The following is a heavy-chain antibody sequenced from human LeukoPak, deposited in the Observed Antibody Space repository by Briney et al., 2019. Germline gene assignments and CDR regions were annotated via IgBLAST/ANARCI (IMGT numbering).Heavy chain of an antibody. D-gene: IGHD6-13*01. CDR3: AKRGYSSTWLSPFDY. J-gene: IGHJ4*02. V-gene: IGHV3-23*01. CDR1: GFTFSTYA. CDR2: ISGSGGST. Sequence: PGGSLRLSRVASGFTFSTYAMNWVRQAPGKGLEWVSVISGSGGSTYYADSVKGRFTISRDNSKNTLYLQMNSLRAEDTAVYYCAKRGYSSTWLSPFDYWAQGTLVTVSS.